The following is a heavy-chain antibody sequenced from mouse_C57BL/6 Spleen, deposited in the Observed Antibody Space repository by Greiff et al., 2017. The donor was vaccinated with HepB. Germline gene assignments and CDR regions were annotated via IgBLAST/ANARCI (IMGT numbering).Heavy chain of an antibody. Sequence: DVKLQESGAELVRPGASVKLSCTASGFNIKDYYMHWVKQRPEQGLEWIGRIDPEDGDTEYAPKFQGKATMTADTSSNTAYLQLSSLTSEDTAVYYCTTGYYGSSYALGDWGQGTTLTVSS. CDR1: GFNIKDYY. CDR3: TTGYYGSSYALGD. D-gene: IGHD1-1*01. V-gene: IGHV14-1*01. CDR2: IDPEDGDT. J-gene: IGHJ2*01.